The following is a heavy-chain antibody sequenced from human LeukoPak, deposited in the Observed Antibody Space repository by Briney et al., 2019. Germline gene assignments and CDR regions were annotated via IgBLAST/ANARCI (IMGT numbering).Heavy chain of an antibody. D-gene: IGHD3-9*01. V-gene: IGHV3-23*01. CDR2: ISGSGGST. CDR1: GFPFSSYA. Sequence: GGSLRLSCAASGFPFSSYAMSWVRQAPGKGLEWVSAISGSGGSTYCADSVKGRFTISRDNSKNTLYLQMNSLRAEDTAVYYCAKDLGVLRYFDTPNFDYWGQGTLVTVSS. CDR3: AKDLGVLRYFDTPNFDY. J-gene: IGHJ4*02.